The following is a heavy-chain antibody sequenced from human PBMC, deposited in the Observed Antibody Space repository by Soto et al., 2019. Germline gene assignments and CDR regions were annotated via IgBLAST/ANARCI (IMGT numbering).Heavy chain of an antibody. Sequence: GESLKISFKGSGYSFTSYWIGWVRQMPGKGLEWMGIIYPGDSDTRYSPSFQGQVTISADKSISTAYLQWSSLKASDTAMYYCARRTTVVTPGKWWFDPWGQGTLVTVSS. V-gene: IGHV5-51*01. D-gene: IGHD4-17*01. CDR3: ARRTTVVTPGKWWFDP. CDR1: GYSFTSYW. CDR2: IYPGDSDT. J-gene: IGHJ5*02.